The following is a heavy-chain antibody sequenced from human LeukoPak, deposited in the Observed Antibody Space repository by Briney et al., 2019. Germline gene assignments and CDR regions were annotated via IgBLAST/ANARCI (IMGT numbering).Heavy chain of an antibody. J-gene: IGHJ4*02. CDR2: ISAYNGNS. CDR3: ARDGYSSWSGY. Sequence: ASVKVSCKASGYTFASYGISWVRQATGQGLEWMGWISAYNGNSNYAQKFQGRVTMTTDTSTSTAYMELRSLRSDDTAVYYCARDGYSSWSGYWGQGTLVTVSS. D-gene: IGHD6-19*01. CDR1: GYTFASYG. V-gene: IGHV1-18*04.